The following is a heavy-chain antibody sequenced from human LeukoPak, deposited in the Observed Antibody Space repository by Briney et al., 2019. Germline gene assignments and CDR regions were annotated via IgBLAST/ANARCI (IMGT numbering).Heavy chain of an antibody. CDR2: IYYSGST. V-gene: IGHV4-59*01. CDR3: ARDYGDYFDY. CDR1: GGSISGYY. Sequence: SETLSLTCTASGGSISGYYWSWIRRPPGKGLEWIGYIYYSGSTNYNPSLKSRVIISVDTSKNQFSLKLSSVAAADTAVYYCARDYGDYFDYWGQGTLVTVSS. D-gene: IGHD4-17*01. J-gene: IGHJ4*02.